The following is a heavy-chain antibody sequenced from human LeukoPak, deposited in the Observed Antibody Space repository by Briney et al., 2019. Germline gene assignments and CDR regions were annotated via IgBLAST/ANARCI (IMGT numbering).Heavy chain of an antibody. Sequence: PSETLPLTCAVYGGSFSGYYWSWIRQPPGKGLEWIGEINHSGSTNYNPSLKSRVTISVDTSKNQFSLKLSSVTAADTAVYYCASLGRGFSDDYWGQGTLVTVSS. D-gene: IGHD3-10*01. CDR3: ASLGRGFSDDY. J-gene: IGHJ4*02. V-gene: IGHV4-34*01. CDR2: INHSGST. CDR1: GGSFSGYY.